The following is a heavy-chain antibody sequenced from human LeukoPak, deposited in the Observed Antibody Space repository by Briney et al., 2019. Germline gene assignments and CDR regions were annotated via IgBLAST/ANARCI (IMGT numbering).Heavy chain of an antibody. CDR1: RFTFSSYS. D-gene: IGHD5-24*01. J-gene: IGHJ3*02. Sequence: PGGSLRLSCAASRFTFSSYSMNRVRQAPGKGLEWVSSIGSSSSYIYYADSVKGRFTISRDNAKNSLYLQMNSLRAEDTAVYYCARERALRVFDIWGQGTMVTVSS. CDR2: IGSSSSYI. V-gene: IGHV3-21*01. CDR3: ARERALRVFDI.